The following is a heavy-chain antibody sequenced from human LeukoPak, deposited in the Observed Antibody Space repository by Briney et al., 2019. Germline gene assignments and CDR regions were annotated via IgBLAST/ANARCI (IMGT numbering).Heavy chain of an antibody. D-gene: IGHD6-19*01. CDR3: VRGSGWYFY. CDR2: IYYSGRT. CDR1: GGSISSYY. Sequence: SETLSLTCTVSGGSISSYYWSWIRQPPGKGLEWIGYIYYSGRTNYNPSLKSRVTISVGTSKNQFSLKLTSVTAADTAVYYCVRGSGWYFYWGQGTLVTVSS. J-gene: IGHJ4*02. V-gene: IGHV4-59*01.